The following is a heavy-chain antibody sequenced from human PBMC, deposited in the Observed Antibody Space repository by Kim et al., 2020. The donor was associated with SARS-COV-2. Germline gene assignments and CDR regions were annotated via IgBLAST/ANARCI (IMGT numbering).Heavy chain of an antibody. CDR3: ARFPTGSKDWYCEL. V-gene: IGHV3-7*01. CDR1: GFDFSEHW. D-gene: IGHD3-9*01. Sequence: GGSLRLSCAASGFDFSEHWMTWVRQAPGRGLEWVANIRKDDGGEYYEDSVKGRVIIARDNANNLLHLQVNSLRDEDTAVYYCARFPTGSKDWYCELWGRG. CDR2: IRKDDGGE. J-gene: IGHJ2*01.